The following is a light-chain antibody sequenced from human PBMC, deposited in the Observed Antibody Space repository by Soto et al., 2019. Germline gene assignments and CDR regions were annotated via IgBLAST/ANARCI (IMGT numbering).Light chain of an antibody. CDR3: QQYGSSPGT. CDR2: GAS. V-gene: IGKV3-20*01. CDR1: QSVSSSY. J-gene: IGKJ1*01. Sequence: EIVLTQSPGTLSLSPGERATLSCRPSQSVSSSYLAWYQQKPGQAPRLLIYGASSRATGIPDRFSGSGSGTDFTLTISRLAPEDFAVYYCQQYGSSPGTFGQGTKVEIK.